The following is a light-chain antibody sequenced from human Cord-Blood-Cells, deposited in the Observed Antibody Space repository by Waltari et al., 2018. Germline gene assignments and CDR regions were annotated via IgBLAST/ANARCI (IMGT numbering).Light chain of an antibody. CDR2: AAS. CDR1: QGISSY. CDR3: QQLNSYPLT. V-gene: IGKV1-9*01. Sequence: DIQLTQSPSFLSASVGDRVTITCRASQGISSYLAWYQQKPGKAPKHLIYAASTLQSGVPSRFSGSGAGTEFTRTVSSLQPEDFATYYCQQLNSYPLTFGGGTKVEIK. J-gene: IGKJ4*01.